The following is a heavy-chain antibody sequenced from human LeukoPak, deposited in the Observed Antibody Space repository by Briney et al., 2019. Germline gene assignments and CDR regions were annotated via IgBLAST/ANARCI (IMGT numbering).Heavy chain of an antibody. V-gene: IGHV4-4*07. CDR2: IHTSGST. D-gene: IGHD6-19*01. CDR1: SGSISSYY. Sequence: SGTLSLTCIVSSGSISSYYWSWIRQPAGKGLEWIGQIHTSGSTNYNPSLKSRVAMSVDTSKNQFSLELSSVTAADTAVYYCAGRAQTTGWSFDYWGQGALVTVSS. J-gene: IGHJ4*02. CDR3: AGRAQTTGWSFDY.